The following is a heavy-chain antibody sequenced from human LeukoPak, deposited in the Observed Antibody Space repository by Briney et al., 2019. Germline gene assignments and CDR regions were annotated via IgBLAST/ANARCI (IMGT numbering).Heavy chain of an antibody. CDR1: GGSFSGYY. CDR2: INHSGSA. J-gene: IGHJ5*01. V-gene: IGHV4-34*01. D-gene: IGHD3-10*01. Sequence: SETLSLTCAVYGGSFSGYYWSWIRQPPGKGLEWIGEINHSGSANYNPSLKSRVTIFLDTSKNQFSLNLSSVTAADTAVYYCARRPRGVIIKTWFDSWGQGTLVTVSS. CDR3: ARRPRGVIIKTWFDS.